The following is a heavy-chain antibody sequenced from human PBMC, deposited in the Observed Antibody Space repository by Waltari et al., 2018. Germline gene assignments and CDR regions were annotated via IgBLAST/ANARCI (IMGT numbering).Heavy chain of an antibody. Sequence: QVQLVQSGPEVKKPGSSVKVSCKTPGGTFNISALNWVRQAPGQGLEWMGGIIPIYGKPFYEQRFQGKGTITADEATSTAYMEVSSLRSEDTAVYYCARSLFIDIYSTSFPDSWGQGTPVIVSS. CDR3: ARSLFIDIYSTSFPDS. V-gene: IGHV1-69*01. CDR1: GGTFNISA. J-gene: IGHJ1*01. D-gene: IGHD4-4*01. CDR2: IIPIYGKP.